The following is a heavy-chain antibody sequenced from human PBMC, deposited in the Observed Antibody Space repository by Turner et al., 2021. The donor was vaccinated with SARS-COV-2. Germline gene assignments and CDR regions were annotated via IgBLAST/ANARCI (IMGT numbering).Heavy chain of an antibody. CDR3: VTSVRRSGYFQR. CDR1: AVSITSNSHY. V-gene: IGHV4-39*01. J-gene: IGHJ1*01. Sequence: QLLVQESGPALVKPSEPLSLPCTVSAVSITSNSHYWGWVRQPPGKGLEWIGMTYYPGGSYYNPSLRGRVTISVDPSQNQFSMILRYVTAADTAVYYCVTSVRRSGYFQRWGQGSLVSVSS. CDR2: TYYPGGS.